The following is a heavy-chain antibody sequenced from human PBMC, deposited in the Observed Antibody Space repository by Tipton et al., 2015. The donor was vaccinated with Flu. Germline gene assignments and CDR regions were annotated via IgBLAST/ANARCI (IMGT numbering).Heavy chain of an antibody. CDR2: INHSGST. CDR3: ARFISIAAVADY. CDR1: GGSFSGYY. Sequence: TLSLTCAVYGGSFSGYYWSWIRQPPGKGLEWIGEINHSGSTNYNPSLKSRVTISVDTSKNQFSLKLSSVTAADTAVYYCARFISIAAVADYWGQGTLVTVSS. J-gene: IGHJ4*02. D-gene: IGHD6-13*01. V-gene: IGHV4-34*01.